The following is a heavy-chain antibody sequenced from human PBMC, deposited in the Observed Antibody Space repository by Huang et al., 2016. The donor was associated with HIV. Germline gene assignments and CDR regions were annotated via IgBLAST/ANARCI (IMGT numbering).Heavy chain of an antibody. Sequence: EVQLVESGGGLAQPGESLRLSCAASGFTFSAYWMHWVRQVPGKGLVWVSQIRADGSATDYADSVKGRFTISRDNAKNTLYLQMNSLKVEDTAVYYCMRGAGGSSSDYWGQGTLVTVSS. CDR3: MRGAGGSSSDY. CDR2: IRADGSAT. V-gene: IGHV3-74*01. D-gene: IGHD6-13*01. J-gene: IGHJ4*02. CDR1: GFTFSAYW.